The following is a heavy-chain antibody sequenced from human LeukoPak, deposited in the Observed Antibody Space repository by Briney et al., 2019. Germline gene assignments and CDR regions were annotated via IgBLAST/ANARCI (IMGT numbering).Heavy chain of an antibody. V-gene: IGHV3-30*04. Sequence: PWGSLRLSCAASGFTFNNYAMHWVRQAPGEGLEWVAVISRDGTQQYYADSVKGRLTISRDNSQSTLYLHMNSLSTEDTALYYCARAVPAPGTPENAFDIWGQGTLVTVSS. CDR3: ARAVPAPGTPENAFDI. CDR2: ISRDGTQQ. J-gene: IGHJ3*02. CDR1: GFTFNNYA. D-gene: IGHD6-13*01.